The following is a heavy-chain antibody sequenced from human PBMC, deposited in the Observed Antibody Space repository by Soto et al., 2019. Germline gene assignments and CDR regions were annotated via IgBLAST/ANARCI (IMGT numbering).Heavy chain of an antibody. V-gene: IGHV6-1*01. Sequence: SQTLSLTCAISGDSVSSNSAAWNWIRQSPSRGLEWLGRTYYRSKWYNDYAVSVKSRITINPDTSKNQFSLQLNSVTPEDTAVYYCARGGPVDTAMDHNCFDPWGQGTLVTVSS. CDR3: ARGGPVDTAMDHNCFDP. D-gene: IGHD5-18*01. J-gene: IGHJ5*02. CDR2: TYYRSKWYN. CDR1: GDSVSSNSAA.